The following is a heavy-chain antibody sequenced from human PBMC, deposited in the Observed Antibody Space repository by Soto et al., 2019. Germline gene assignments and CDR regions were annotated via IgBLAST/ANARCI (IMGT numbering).Heavy chain of an antibody. CDR2: INMDGSST. J-gene: IGHJ4*02. CDR3: ARGPRGLYHHDY. CDR1: GFTFSGDW. Sequence: EVQLVESGGGLVQPGGSLRLSCAASGFTFSGDWMHWVRQAAGKGLVWVSRINMDGSSTNYADSVKGRFTISRDNAEHALYLQMNSLRVDETAVDYCARGPRGLYHHDYWGQGALVTVSS. V-gene: IGHV3-74*01. D-gene: IGHD1-26*01.